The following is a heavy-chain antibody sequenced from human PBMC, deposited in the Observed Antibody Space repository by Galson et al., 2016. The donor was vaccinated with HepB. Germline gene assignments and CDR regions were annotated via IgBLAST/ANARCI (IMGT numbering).Heavy chain of an antibody. Sequence: PSLVTPTQTLTLTCTFSGFSLSTSGVSVGWIRQPPGKALEWLALIYWDDDKRYSPSLKSRLTITKDTSKNQVVLTMTNMDPVDTATYYCAHGGYRDFLGAFDFWGQGTMVTVSS. D-gene: IGHD5-18*01. CDR1: GFSLSTSGVS. CDR3: AHGGYRDFLGAFDF. CDR2: IYWDDDK. V-gene: IGHV2-5*02. J-gene: IGHJ3*01.